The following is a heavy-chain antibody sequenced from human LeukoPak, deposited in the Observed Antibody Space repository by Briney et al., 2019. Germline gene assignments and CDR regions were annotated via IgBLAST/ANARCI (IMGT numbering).Heavy chain of an antibody. V-gene: IGHV1-18*01. CDR3: AREYCSGGSCYRVFDY. Sequence: ASVKVSCRASGYTFTSYGISWVRQPPGQGLEWMGWISAYNGNTNYAQKLQGRVTMTTDISTSTAYMELRSLRSDDTAVYYCAREYCSGGSCYRVFDYWGQGTLVTVSS. D-gene: IGHD2-15*01. J-gene: IGHJ4*02. CDR1: GYTFTSYG. CDR2: ISAYNGNT.